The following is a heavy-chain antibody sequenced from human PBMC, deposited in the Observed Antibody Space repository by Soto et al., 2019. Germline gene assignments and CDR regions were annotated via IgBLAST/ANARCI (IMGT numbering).Heavy chain of an antibody. CDR3: ARNGR. CDR1: GFTFDTYW. J-gene: IGHJ4*03. Sequence: EVQLVESGGGLVQPGGSLRLSCAASGFTFDTYWMSWVRQAPGKGLEWVANINRDGSLTDYVDSVKGRFTISRDNAKNSLFLQINSLRAEDPAVYYWARNGRWGHGTCVTVSS. V-gene: IGHV3-7*05. D-gene: IGHD2-8*01. CDR2: INRDGSLT.